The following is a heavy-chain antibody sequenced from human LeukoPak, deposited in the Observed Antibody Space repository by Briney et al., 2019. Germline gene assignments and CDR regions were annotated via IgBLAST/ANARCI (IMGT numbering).Heavy chain of an antibody. CDR1: GFTFSDYY. Sequence: PVGSLRLSCAASGFTFSDYYMTWIRQAPGKGLEWVSYISGSSTYRNYADSVKGRFTISRDNAKNSLYLQMNSLRAEDTAIYYCASLRLLVSPFDYWGQGSLVTVSS. D-gene: IGHD5/OR15-5a*01. CDR3: ASLRLLVSPFDY. V-gene: IGHV3-11*06. CDR2: ISGSSTYR. J-gene: IGHJ4*02.